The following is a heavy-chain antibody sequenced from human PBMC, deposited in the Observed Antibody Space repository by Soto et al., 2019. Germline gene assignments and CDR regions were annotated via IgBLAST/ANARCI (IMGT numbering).Heavy chain of an antibody. Sequence: QVQLVESGGGVVQPGRSLRLSCAASGFTFSSYGMHWVRQAPGKGLEWVAVISYDGSNKYYADSVKGRFTISRDNSKNTLYLQMNSLRAEDTAVYYCAKEAMVQSPGYYYYYYCMDVWGQGTTVTVSS. CDR3: AKEAMVQSPGYYYYYYCMDV. CDR2: ISYDGSNK. J-gene: IGHJ6*02. V-gene: IGHV3-30*18. D-gene: IGHD3-10*01. CDR1: GFTFSSYG.